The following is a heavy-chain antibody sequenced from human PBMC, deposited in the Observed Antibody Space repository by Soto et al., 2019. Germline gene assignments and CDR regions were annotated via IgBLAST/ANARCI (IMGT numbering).Heavy chain of an antibody. D-gene: IGHD1-26*01. V-gene: IGHV1-18*01. J-gene: IGHJ6*02. CDR1: GYTLTRYG. CDR2: ISAYNGNT. CDR3: ARESDSVSYTSYYGMDV. Sequence: AAVNVSFQASGYTLTRYGLSWVRPAPGQGLEWMGWISAYNGNTNYAQKLQGRVTMTTDTSTSTAYMELRSLRSDDTSVYYCARESDSVSYTSYYGMDVWAQGTTVTVS.